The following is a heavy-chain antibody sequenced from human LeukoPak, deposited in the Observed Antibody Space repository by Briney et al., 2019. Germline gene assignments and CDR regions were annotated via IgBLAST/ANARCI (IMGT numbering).Heavy chain of an antibody. CDR1: GGSISSYY. CDR2: IYTSGST. D-gene: IGHD3-22*01. V-gene: IGHV4-4*07. Sequence: PSETLSLTCTVSGGSISSYYWSWIRQPAGKGLEWIGRIYTSGSTNYNPSLKSRVTISVDTSKNQFSLKLSSVTAADTAVYYCARDSSGYDTYAYFDYWGQGTLVTVSS. CDR3: ARDSSGYDTYAYFDY. J-gene: IGHJ4*02.